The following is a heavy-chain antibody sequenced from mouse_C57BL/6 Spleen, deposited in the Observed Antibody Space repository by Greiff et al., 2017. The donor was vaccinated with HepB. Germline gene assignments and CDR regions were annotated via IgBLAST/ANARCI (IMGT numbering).Heavy chain of an antibody. CDR3: ARSDYDDYLDY. CDR2: IDPSDSYT. V-gene: IGHV1-50*01. J-gene: IGHJ2*01. Sequence: VQLQQPGAELVKPGASVKLSCKASGYTFTSYWMQWVKQRPGQGLEWIGEIDPSDSYTNYNQKFKGKATLTVDTSSSTAYMQLSSLTSEDSAVYYCARSDYDDYLDYWGQGTTLTVSS. CDR1: GYTFTSYW. D-gene: IGHD2-4*01.